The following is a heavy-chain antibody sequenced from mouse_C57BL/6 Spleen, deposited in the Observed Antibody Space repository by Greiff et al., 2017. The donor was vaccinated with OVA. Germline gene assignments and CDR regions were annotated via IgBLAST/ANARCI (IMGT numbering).Heavy chain of an antibody. CDR3: TKGGGFAY. Sequence: VQLQQSGAELVRPGASVTLSCKASGYTFTDYEMHWVKQTPVHGLEWIGAIDPETGGPAYNQKFKGKAILTADKSSSTAYMELRSLTSEDSAVYYCTKGGGFAYWGQGTLVTVSA. CDR1: GYTFTDYE. V-gene: IGHV1-15*01. J-gene: IGHJ3*01. CDR2: IDPETGGP.